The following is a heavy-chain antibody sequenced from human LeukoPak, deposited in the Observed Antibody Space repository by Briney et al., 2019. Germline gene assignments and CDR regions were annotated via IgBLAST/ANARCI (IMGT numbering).Heavy chain of an antibody. J-gene: IGHJ4*02. Sequence: GGSLRLSCAASGFTFNSYSMNRVRQAPGKGLEWVSSISSSSSYIYYADSVKGRFTISRDNAKNSLHLQMNSLRAEDTAVYYCAKNYYDSSGLFDYWGQGTLVIVSS. D-gene: IGHD3-22*01. V-gene: IGHV3-21*01. CDR1: GFTFNSYS. CDR2: ISSSSSYI. CDR3: AKNYYDSSGLFDY.